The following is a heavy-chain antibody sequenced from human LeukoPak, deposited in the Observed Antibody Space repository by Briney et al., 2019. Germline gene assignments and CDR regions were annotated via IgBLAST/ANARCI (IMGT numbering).Heavy chain of an antibody. CDR1: GFTFTNYD. V-gene: IGHV1-8*01. J-gene: IGHJ5*02. D-gene: IGHD3-3*01. CDR3: ARNLDLSGYYMWFDP. Sequence: GASLKASCKASGFTFTNYDINWMRQATGQGLEWMGWMNPKSGSAGYAQKFKGRVTMTRNTSISTAYMELSSLRSEDTAIYYCARNLDLSGYYMWFDPWGQGTLVTVSS. CDR2: MNPKSGSA.